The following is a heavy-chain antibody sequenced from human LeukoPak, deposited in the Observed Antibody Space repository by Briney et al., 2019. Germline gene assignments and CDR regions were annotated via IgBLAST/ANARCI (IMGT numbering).Heavy chain of an antibody. J-gene: IGHJ3*02. Sequence: ASVKVSCKASGYTFTGYYMHWVRQAPGQGLEWMGWIIPNSGGTKYTQKFQGRVIMTRDTSISTAYMELISLRSDDTAVYYCARGDRGDLGSSGVSIWGQGTKVTVSS. CDR2: IIPNSGGT. V-gene: IGHV1-2*02. CDR1: GYTFTGYY. CDR3: ARGDRGDLGSSGVSI. D-gene: IGHD2-2*01.